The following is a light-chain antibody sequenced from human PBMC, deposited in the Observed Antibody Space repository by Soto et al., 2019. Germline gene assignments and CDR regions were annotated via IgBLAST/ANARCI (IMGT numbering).Light chain of an antibody. CDR2: EVT. Sequence: QSALTQPPSASGSPGQSVTISCTGTSSDVGGYDSVSWYQQHPGRAPKLIIYEVTKRPSGVPDRFSGSKSGNTAYLTVSGLQAEDEADYYCSSHAGIINVVFGGGTKLAVL. CDR1: SSDVGGYDS. J-gene: IGLJ3*02. CDR3: SSHAGIINVV. V-gene: IGLV2-8*01.